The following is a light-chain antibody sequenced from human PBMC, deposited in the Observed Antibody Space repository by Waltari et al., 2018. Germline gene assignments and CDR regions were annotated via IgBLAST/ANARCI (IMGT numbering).Light chain of an antibody. J-gene: IGKJ1*01. CDR1: QAIRNE. Sequence: AIQMTQYPSSLSASIGDRVTITCRASQAIRNELGWYQQKPGKAPKLLIYAESSLQTGVPSRFSGSGSGTDFTLTITSLQPEDFAIYYCLQDSNYPRTFGQGTKVEIK. CDR3: LQDSNYPRT. CDR2: AES. V-gene: IGKV1-6*01.